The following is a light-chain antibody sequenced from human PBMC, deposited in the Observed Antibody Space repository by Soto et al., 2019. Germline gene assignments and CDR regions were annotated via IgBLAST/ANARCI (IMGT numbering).Light chain of an antibody. CDR2: GAS. J-gene: IGKJ4*02. CDR1: QSVSSSY. CDR3: QQYGSPFT. V-gene: IGKV3-20*01. Sequence: EIVLTQSPGTLSLSQGERATLSCRASQSVSSSYLAWYQQIPGQAPRSLIYGASSRATGIPDRFSGCGSGTDFPLAISGLEHEQFAVYYCQQYGSPFTFGGGTKVVI.